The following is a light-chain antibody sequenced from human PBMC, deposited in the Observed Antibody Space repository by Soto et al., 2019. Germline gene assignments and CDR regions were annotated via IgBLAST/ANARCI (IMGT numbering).Light chain of an antibody. CDR3: CSFATSSTLV. CDR2: EVS. V-gene: IGLV2-14*01. Sequence: QSVLTQPASVSGSPGQSITISCTGTSSDVDTYNHVSWYQQHPGKAPQLIIYEVSNRPSGLSNRFSASKSGNTASLTISGLQAEDEADYYCCSFATSSTLVFGTGTKVTVL. J-gene: IGLJ1*01. CDR1: SSDVDTYNH.